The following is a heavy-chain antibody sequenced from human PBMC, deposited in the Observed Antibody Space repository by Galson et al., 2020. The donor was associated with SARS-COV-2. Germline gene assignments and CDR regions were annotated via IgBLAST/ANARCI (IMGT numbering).Heavy chain of an antibody. Sequence: SETLSLTCTASGGSISTSSDYWGWIRQPPVKGLEWLATISYSGSTYYNPSLKSRVMISVDKSKNQFSLRMSSVTAADAAVYYCARRKYYNYYMDVWGKGTTVTISS. CDR3: ARRKYYNYYMDV. CDR1: GGSISTSSDY. V-gene: IGHV4-39*01. J-gene: IGHJ6*03. CDR2: ISYSGST.